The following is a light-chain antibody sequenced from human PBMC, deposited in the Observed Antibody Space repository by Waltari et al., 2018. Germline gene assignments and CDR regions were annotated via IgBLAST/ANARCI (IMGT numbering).Light chain of an antibody. CDR3: QQYDIAPLT. J-gene: IGKJ4*01. Sequence: CRTRRTIRTTYFAWYHQKPCRAPTLLICGTFTRSTAIADRFTGSGSGTDFSLTISSLEPDDFATYYCQQYDIAPLTFGGGTKVDIK. CDR2: GTF. CDR1: RTIRTTY. V-gene: IGKV3-20*01.